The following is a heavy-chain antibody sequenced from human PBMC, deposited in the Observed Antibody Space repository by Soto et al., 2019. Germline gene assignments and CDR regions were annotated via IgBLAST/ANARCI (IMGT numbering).Heavy chain of an antibody. D-gene: IGHD2-21*01. CDR1: GFTFSTYG. Sequence: PGGSLRLSCAASGFTFSTYGMHWVRQAPGKGLEWVAVIWYDGSNKYYADSVKGRFTISRDNSKNTLYLQMNSLRAEDTAVYYCARLDGRLLFDYGGQRTLVTVSS. CDR2: IWYDGSNK. V-gene: IGHV3-33*01. CDR3: ARLDGRLLFDY. J-gene: IGHJ4*02.